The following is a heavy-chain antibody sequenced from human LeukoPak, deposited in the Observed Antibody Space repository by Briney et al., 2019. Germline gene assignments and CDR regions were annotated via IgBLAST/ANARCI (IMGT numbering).Heavy chain of an antibody. CDR3: ARGRFWSSYGLGYYFDY. CDR2: INHSGST. CDR1: GFTVSSNY. V-gene: IGHV4-34*01. D-gene: IGHD3-3*01. J-gene: IGHJ4*02. Sequence: PGGSLRLSCAASGFTVSSNYMSWIRQPPGKGLEWIGEINHSGSTNYNPSLKSRVTISVDTSKSQFSLRLSSMTAADTAVYYCARGRFWSSYGLGYYFDYWGQGTLVTVSS.